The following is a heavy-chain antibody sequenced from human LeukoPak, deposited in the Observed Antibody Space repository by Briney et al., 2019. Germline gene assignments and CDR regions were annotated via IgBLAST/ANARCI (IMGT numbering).Heavy chain of an antibody. V-gene: IGHV1-46*01. D-gene: IGHD2/OR15-2a*01. CDR1: GYTFTSYH. CDR2: IRASDDRT. J-gene: IGHJ4*02. CDR3: AREGPQIYYFDT. Sequence: ASVKVSCKPSGYTFTSYHMHWVRQAPGRGLEWMGIIRASDDRTLYAQKFQGRLTVTRDTSTRTVYLELSSLRSEDTAVYYCAREGPQIYYFDTWGQGTLVTVSS.